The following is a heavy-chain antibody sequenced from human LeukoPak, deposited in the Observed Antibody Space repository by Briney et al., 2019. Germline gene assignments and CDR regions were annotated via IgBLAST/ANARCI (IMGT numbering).Heavy chain of an antibody. J-gene: IGHJ6*02. D-gene: IGHD6-13*01. CDR2: ISSSSSYI. V-gene: IGHV3-21*01. Sequence: LGGSLRLSCAASGFTFSSYSMNWVRQAPGKGLEWVSSISSSSSYIYYADSVKGRFTISRDNAKNSLYLQMNSLRAEDTAVYYCARAISSSWSGRDYGMDVWGQGTTVTVSS. CDR3: ARAISSSWSGRDYGMDV. CDR1: GFTFSSYS.